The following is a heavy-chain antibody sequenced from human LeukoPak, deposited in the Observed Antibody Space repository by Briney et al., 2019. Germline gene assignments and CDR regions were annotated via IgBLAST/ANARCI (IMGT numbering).Heavy chain of an antibody. Sequence: GASVKVSCKASGYTFTDYYMHWVRQAPGQGLEWMGWINPNSGGTNYAQKFQGRVTMTRDTSISTDYMELSRLRSDDTAVYYCARERAAGRGGFDIWGHGTMVTVSS. CDR2: INPNSGGT. V-gene: IGHV1-2*02. D-gene: IGHD6-13*01. J-gene: IGHJ3*02. CDR1: GYTFTDYY. CDR3: ARERAAGRGGFDI.